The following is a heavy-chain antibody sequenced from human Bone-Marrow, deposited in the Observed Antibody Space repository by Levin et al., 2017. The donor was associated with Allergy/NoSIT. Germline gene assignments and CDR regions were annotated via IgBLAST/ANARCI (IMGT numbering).Heavy chain of an antibody. D-gene: IGHD1-1*01. J-gene: IGHJ4*02. CDR1: GFTFSSYW. CDR2: INNDGKRT. V-gene: IGHV3-74*01. CDR3: ARETPTDGERWLDN. Sequence: PGGSLRLSCAASGFTFSSYWFHWVRQAPGKGLVWVSRINNDGKRTWYADSVEGRFTISRDNAKNTLYLQMNSLRAEDTALYYCARETPTDGERWLDNWGQGTLLTVSS.